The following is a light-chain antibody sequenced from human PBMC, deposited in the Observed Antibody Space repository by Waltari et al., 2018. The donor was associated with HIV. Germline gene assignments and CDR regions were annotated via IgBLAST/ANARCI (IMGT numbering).Light chain of an antibody. Sequence: QSALTQPRSVSGSPGQSVTISCAGTNSHIDNSNRVSWYQQHPNRAPKLLIFDVTQRPYGVPDRFSGSESGNTASLTISGLQTDDDADYFCCSYAGAYIVFATGTKVTVL. CDR3: CSYAGAYIV. J-gene: IGLJ1*01. V-gene: IGLV2-11*01. CDR2: DVT. CDR1: NSHIDNSNR.